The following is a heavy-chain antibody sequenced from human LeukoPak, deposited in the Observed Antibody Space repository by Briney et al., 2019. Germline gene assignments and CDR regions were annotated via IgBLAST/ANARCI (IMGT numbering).Heavy chain of an antibody. CDR2: ISYDGSNK. CDR1: GFTFSSYA. V-gene: IGHV3-30*04. D-gene: IGHD5-12*01. J-gene: IGHJ4*02. Sequence: PGGSLRLSCAASGFTFSSYAMHWVRQAPGKGLEWVAVISYDGSNKYYADSVKGRFTISRDNAKNSLYLQMNSLRAEDTAVYYCARVAWGGYDRLYYFDYWGQGTLVTVSS. CDR3: ARVAWGGYDRLYYFDY.